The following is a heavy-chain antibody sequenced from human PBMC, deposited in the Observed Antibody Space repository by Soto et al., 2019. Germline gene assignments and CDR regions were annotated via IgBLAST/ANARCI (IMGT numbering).Heavy chain of an antibody. CDR2: IKSKTDGGKI. J-gene: IGHJ3*01. D-gene: IGHD3-16*02. V-gene: IGHV3-15*07. CDR1: GFTFTRAW. CDR3: TTDQLSRRAFDV. Sequence: PGGSLRLSCAASGFTFTRAWMNWVRQAPGKGLEWVGRIKSKTDGGKIDYAVPVKGRFTISRDDSENTLYLQMNSLTTDDTALYYCTTDQLSRRAFDVWGQGTMVTVS.